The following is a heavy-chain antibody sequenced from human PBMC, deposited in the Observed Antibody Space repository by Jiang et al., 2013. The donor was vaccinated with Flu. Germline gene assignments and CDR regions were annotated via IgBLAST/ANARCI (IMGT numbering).Heavy chain of an antibody. CDR3: VKEGNIVVVPAAIGFWYFDL. V-gene: IGHV3-64D*09. Sequence: EVQLVESGGGLVQPGGSLRLSCSASGFTFSSYAMHWVRQAPGKGLEYVSAISSNGGSTYYADSVKGRFTISRDDSKNTLYLQMSSLRAEDTAVYYCVKEGNIVVVPAAIGFWYFDLWGRGTLVTVSS. J-gene: IGHJ2*01. CDR1: GFTFSSYA. D-gene: IGHD2-2*02. CDR2: ISSNGGST.